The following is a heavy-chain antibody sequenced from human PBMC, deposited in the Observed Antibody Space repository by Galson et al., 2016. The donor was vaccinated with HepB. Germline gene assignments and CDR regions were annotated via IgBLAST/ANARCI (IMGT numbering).Heavy chain of an antibody. CDR1: GDTFSSYA. CDR2: IIPSFGAR. Sequence: KVSCKASGDTFSSYAMNWVRQAPGQGLEWMGGIIPSFGARYFAQRFQGRVTITADKSTNTAYMELSSLRSEDTAMYYCATDSFSSPPDYWGQGILVTVSS. D-gene: IGHD2-2*01. J-gene: IGHJ4*02. CDR3: ATDSFSSPPDY. V-gene: IGHV1-69*06.